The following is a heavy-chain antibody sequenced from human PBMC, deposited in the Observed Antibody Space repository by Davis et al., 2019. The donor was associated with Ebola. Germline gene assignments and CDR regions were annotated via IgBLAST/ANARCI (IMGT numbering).Heavy chain of an antibody. CDR3: ARGGLDSSSWYVNYFDY. J-gene: IGHJ4*02. Sequence: SETLSLTCTVSGGSVSSGSYYWSWIRQPPGKGLEWIGYIYYSGSTYYNPSLKSRVTISVDTSKNQFSLKLSSVTAADTAVYYCARGGLDSSSWYVNYFDYWGQGTLVTVSS. CDR1: GGSVSSGSYY. D-gene: IGHD6-13*01. V-gene: IGHV4-61*01. CDR2: IYYSGST.